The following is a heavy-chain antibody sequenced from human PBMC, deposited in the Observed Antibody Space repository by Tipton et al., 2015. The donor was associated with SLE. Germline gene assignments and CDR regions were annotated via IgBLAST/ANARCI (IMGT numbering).Heavy chain of an antibody. CDR1: GFSISSYY. CDR3: ARGGGSYYDY. J-gene: IGHJ4*02. V-gene: IGHV4-34*01. CDR2: SNPSGST. D-gene: IGHD1-26*01. Sequence: TLSLTCTVSGFSISSYYWAWIRQPPGKGLEWIGESNPSGSTNYNPSLKSRVTISVDTSKNQFSLRVNSATAADTAVYYCARGGGSYYDYWGQGTLVTVSS.